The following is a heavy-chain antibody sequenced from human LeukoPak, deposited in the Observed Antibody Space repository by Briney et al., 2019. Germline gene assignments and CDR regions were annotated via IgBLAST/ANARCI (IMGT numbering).Heavy chain of an antibody. CDR1: GFTFSTYS. D-gene: IGHD6-19*01. CDR3: AKGPWLAYPYYFDY. J-gene: IGHJ4*02. CDR2: ISSSSNYI. V-gene: IGHV3-21*04. Sequence: PGGSLRLSCAASGFTFSTYSMNWVRQAPGKGLEWVSSISSSSNYIYYADSLRGRFTISRDNAKNSLYLQMNSLRAEDTAVYYYAKGPWLAYPYYFDYWGQGTLVTVSS.